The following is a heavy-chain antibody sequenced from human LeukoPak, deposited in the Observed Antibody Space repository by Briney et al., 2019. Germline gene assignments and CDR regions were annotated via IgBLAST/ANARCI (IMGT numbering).Heavy chain of an antibody. V-gene: IGHV3-23*01. J-gene: IGHJ6*02. CDR3: AKGQSPNYYYGLDV. Sequence: PGGSLRLSCAASGFTFSSYAMSWVRQAPGEGLKWVSSISISGGSSYYADSVKGRFTISRDSSKNTLYLQMNSLRAEDTAVYYCAKGQSPNYYYGLDVWGQGTAVTVSS. CDR2: ISISGGSS. CDR1: GFTFSSYA.